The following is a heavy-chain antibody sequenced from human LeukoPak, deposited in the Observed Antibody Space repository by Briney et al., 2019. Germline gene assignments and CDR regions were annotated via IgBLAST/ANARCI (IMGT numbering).Heavy chain of an antibody. CDR3: ARDLSSRRDGYNYVPTHLVDY. CDR1: GYTFTSYG. V-gene: IGHV1-18*01. Sequence: ASVKVSCKASGYTFTSYGISWVRQAPGQGLEWMGWISAYSGDTNYAQKFQGRATVTTDTSTSTAYMELRSLSSEDTAVYYCARDLSSRRDGYNYVPTHLVDYWGQGTLVTVSS. D-gene: IGHD5-24*01. J-gene: IGHJ4*02. CDR2: ISAYSGDT.